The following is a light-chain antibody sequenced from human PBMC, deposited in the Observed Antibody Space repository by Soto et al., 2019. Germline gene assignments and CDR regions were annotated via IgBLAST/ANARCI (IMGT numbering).Light chain of an antibody. V-gene: IGLV2-11*01. Sequence: QSALTQPRSVSGSPGQSVTISCTGTSSDVIGSNYVSWYRQHPGKAPKLMIYDVTKRPSGVPDRFSGSKSGNTASLTISGLQADDEADYYCCSYAGSYTLVVFGGGTKVTVL. CDR2: DVT. CDR1: SSDVIGSNY. J-gene: IGLJ2*01. CDR3: CSYAGSYTLVV.